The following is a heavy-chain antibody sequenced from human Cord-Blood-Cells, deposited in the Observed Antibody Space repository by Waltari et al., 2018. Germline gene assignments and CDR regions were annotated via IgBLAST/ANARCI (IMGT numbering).Heavy chain of an antibody. J-gene: IGHJ4*02. CDR1: GFTFSSYS. CDR2: ISSSSSYI. Sequence: EVQLVESGGGLVKPGGSLILSWAASGFTFSSYSMNWVRQAPGKGLGWVSSISSSSSYIYYADSVKGRFTISRDNAKNSLYLQMNSLRAEDTAVYYCARVRSGSYYFDYWGQGTLVTVSS. V-gene: IGHV3-21*01. CDR3: ARVRSGSYYFDY. D-gene: IGHD1-26*01.